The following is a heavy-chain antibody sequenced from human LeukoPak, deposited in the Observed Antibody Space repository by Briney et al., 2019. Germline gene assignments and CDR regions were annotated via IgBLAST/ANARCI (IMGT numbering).Heavy chain of an antibody. CDR2: IYHSGST. J-gene: IGHJ4*02. CDR3: ARDIVVVPAVTNENFDY. V-gene: IGHV4-39*07. CDR1: GGSISSSSYY. Sequence: SETLSLTCTVSGGSISSSSYYWGWIRQPPGKGLEWIGSIYHSGSTYYNPSLKSRVTISVDTSKYQFSLKLSSVTAADTAVYYCARDIVVVPAVTNENFDYWGQGTLVTVSS. D-gene: IGHD2-2*01.